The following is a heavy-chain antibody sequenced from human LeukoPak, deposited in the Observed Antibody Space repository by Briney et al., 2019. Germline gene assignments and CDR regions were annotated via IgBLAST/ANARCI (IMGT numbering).Heavy chain of an antibody. Sequence: GGSLRLSCAASGFTFSSYAMSWVRQAPGKGLEWVSAISGSGGSTYYADSVKGRFTISRDNSKNTLYLQMNSLRAEDTAVYYCAKDLYYDILTGYHGLDYRGQGTLVTVSS. CDR2: ISGSGGST. V-gene: IGHV3-23*01. CDR3: AKDLYYDILTGYHGLDY. D-gene: IGHD3-9*01. J-gene: IGHJ4*02. CDR1: GFTFSSYA.